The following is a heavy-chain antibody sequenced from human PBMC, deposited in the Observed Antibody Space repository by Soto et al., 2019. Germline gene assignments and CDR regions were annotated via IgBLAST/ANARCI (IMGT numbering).Heavy chain of an antibody. Sequence: GASVKVSCKTSGYSFTNYAMHWVRQAPGQSLEWMGWINADNGNTKYSQKFQGRVTITRDTSASTAYMELSSLRSEDTAVYYCARGAKYYYDSSGYYYIFHCWGQGTQVTVSS. V-gene: IGHV1-3*01. CDR3: ARGAKYYYDSSGYYYIFHC. J-gene: IGHJ4*02. CDR2: INADNGNT. CDR1: GYSFTNYA. D-gene: IGHD3-22*01.